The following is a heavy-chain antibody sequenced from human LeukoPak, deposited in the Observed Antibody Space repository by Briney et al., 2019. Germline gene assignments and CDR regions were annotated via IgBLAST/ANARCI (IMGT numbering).Heavy chain of an antibody. D-gene: IGHD6-13*01. CDR2: IYYSGST. J-gene: IGHJ4*02. Sequence: SETLSLTCTVSGGSISSSSYYWGWIRQPPGKGLEWIGSIYYSGSTYYNPSLKSRVTISVDTSKNQFSLKLSSVTAADTAVYYCARDLGIAAAGTRGWGQGTLVTVSS. CDR3: ARDLGIAAAGTRG. V-gene: IGHV4-39*01. CDR1: GGSISSSSYY.